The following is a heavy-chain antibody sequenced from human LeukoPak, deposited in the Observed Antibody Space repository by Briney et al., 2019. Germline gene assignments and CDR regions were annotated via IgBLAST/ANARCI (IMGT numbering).Heavy chain of an antibody. CDR3: ARGPYCSTASCLTPYYYYYMDV. V-gene: IGHV5-51*01. J-gene: IGHJ6*03. D-gene: IGHD2-2*01. CDR2: IYPGDSDT. Sequence: ESLQISCKGSGYCFTNYWIGWVRQMPAKGLEWMGIIYPGDSDTRYSPSFQGQVTVSADKSISTAYLQWSSLKASDTAMYYCARGPYCSTASCLTPYYYYYMDVWGKGTTVTVSS. CDR1: GYCFTNYW.